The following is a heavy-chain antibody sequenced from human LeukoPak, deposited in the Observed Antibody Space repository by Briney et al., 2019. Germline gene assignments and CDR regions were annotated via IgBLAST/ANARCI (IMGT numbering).Heavy chain of an antibody. V-gene: IGHV1-3*03. Sequence: ASVKVSCKASGYTFTSYAMHWVRQAPGQRLEWMGWINAGNGNTKYSQEFQGRVTITRDTSASTAYMELSSLRSEDMAVYYCAREIHDYGDYEVYFDYWGQGTLVTVSS. D-gene: IGHD4-17*01. CDR2: INAGNGNT. CDR3: AREIHDYGDYEVYFDY. CDR1: GYTFTSYA. J-gene: IGHJ4*02.